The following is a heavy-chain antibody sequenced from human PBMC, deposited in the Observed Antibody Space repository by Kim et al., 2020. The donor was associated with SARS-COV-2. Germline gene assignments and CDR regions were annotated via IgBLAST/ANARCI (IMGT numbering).Heavy chain of an antibody. CDR3: ARASDNSSWYRSYYYYGMDV. Sequence: SVKVSCKASGGTFSSYAISWVRQAPGQGLEWMGGIIPIFGTANYAQKFQGRVTITADESTSTAYMELSSLRSEDTAVYYCARASDNSSWYRSYYYYGMDVWGQGTTVTVSS. J-gene: IGHJ6*02. D-gene: IGHD6-13*01. CDR1: GGTFSSYA. V-gene: IGHV1-69*13. CDR2: IIPIFGTA.